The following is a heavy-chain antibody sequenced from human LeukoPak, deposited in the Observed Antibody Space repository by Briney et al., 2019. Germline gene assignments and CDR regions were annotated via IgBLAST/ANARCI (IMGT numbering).Heavy chain of an antibody. CDR3: ARGPFGVVTQNYYYYYGMDV. CDR2: IIPIFGTA. Sequence: SVKVSCKASGGTFSSYAISWVRQAPGQGLEWMGGIIPIFGTANYAQKFQGRVTITADESTSTAYMELSSLRSEDTAVYYCARGPFGVVTQNYYYYYGMDVWGQGTTVTVSS. J-gene: IGHJ6*02. CDR1: GGTFSSYA. V-gene: IGHV1-69*13. D-gene: IGHD3-3*01.